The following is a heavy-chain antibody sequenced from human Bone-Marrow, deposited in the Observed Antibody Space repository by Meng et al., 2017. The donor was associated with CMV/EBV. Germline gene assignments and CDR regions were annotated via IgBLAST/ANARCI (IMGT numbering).Heavy chain of an antibody. Sequence: GESLKISCAASGFTFSSYAMHWVRQAPGKGLDWVAFIRFDGSNKYYADSVKGRFTISRDISKNSLYLQMNSLRAEDTAVYYCAREWVTTSAYGMDVWGQGPTVTVYS. D-gene: IGHD4-11*01. J-gene: IGHJ6*01. CDR1: GFTFSSYA. CDR2: IRFDGSNK. CDR3: AREWVTTSAYGMDV. V-gene: IGHV3-30*02.